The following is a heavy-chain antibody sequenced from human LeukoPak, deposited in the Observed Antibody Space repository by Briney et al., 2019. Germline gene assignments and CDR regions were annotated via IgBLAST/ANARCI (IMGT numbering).Heavy chain of an antibody. CDR3: ARVGDHFHWYLDL. V-gene: IGHV3-23*03. CDR2: LYSGSST. D-gene: IGHD3-3*02. CDR1: GFTFSNYA. J-gene: IGHJ2*01. Sequence: GGSLRLSCAASGFTFSNYAMSWVRQAPGKGLEWVSILYSGSSTYYADSVEGRFIVSRDSSKNTLSLQMNDLRAEDTAVYYCARVGDHFHWYLDLWGRGTLVTVSS.